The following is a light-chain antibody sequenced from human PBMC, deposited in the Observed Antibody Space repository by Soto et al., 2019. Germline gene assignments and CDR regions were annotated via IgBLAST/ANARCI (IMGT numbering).Light chain of an antibody. CDR3: QQHGSSPLT. CDR2: GPS. Sequence: EIVLTQSPGTLSLSPGERATLSCRASQSVSSSYLAWYRQRPGQAPRLLIYGPSSRATGIPDRFSGSGSGTDFTLTISRLEPEDFAVYYCQQHGSSPLTFGGGTKVDIK. V-gene: IGKV3-20*01. J-gene: IGKJ4*01. CDR1: QSVSSSY.